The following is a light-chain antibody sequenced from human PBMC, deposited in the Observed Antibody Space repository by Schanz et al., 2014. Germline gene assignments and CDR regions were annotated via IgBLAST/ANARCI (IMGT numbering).Light chain of an antibody. Sequence: DIQMTQSPSSLSASLGDRVTITCQASQDISNYLNWYQHKPGKAPKLLIYDASVLETGVPSRFSGSGSGTDFTLTIDSLQPEDFATYYCQQSFSTPQTFGQGTKVEIK. V-gene: IGKV1-39*01. J-gene: IGKJ1*01. CDR2: DAS. CDR1: QDISNY. CDR3: QQSFSTPQT.